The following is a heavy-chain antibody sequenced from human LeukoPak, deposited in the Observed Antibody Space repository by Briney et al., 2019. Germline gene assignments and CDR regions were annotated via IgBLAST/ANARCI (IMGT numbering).Heavy chain of an antibody. V-gene: IGHV4-39*01. Sequence: PSETLSLTCTASGDSISSSLYYWAWIRQPPGKGLEWIGSIYYSGNTYYNPSLKSRVTISVDTSKNQFSLNLSSVTAADTAVYYCARPRTSYYDDGXXXRADYWGQGTLVTVSS. CDR2: IYYSGNT. CDR3: ARPRTSYYDDGXXXRADY. J-gene: IGHJ4*02. CDR1: GDSISSSLYY. D-gene: IGHD3-16*01.